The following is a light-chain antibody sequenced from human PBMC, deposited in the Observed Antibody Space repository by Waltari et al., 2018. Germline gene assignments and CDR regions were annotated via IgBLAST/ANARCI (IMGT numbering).Light chain of an antibody. CDR2: KAS. CDR1: QSISNW. V-gene: IGKV1-5*03. CDR3: QQYNTYSS. Sequence: DIQMTQSPSSLSASVGHRVTITCRASQSISNWLAWYQQKPGKAPILLIYKASILKSGVPSRFSGSGSGTQFTLTISSLQPGDFATYYCQQYNTYSSFGQGTKLEIK. J-gene: IGKJ2*01.